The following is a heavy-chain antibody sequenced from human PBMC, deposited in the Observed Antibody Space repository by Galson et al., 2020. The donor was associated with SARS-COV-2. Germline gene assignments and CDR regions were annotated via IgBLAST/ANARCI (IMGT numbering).Heavy chain of an antibody. V-gene: IGHV3-7*03. CDR1: GFTFSRYC. Sequence: GESLKISCAASGFTFSRYCMTWVRQAPGKGLEWVASILEDGSQKFYVDSVKGRFAISRDNANNAFFLQMNSLRADDTAVYFCVRDRLADQLNLVLDYWGQGTLVTVSS. J-gene: IGHJ4*02. CDR3: VRDRLADQLNLVLDY. D-gene: IGHD2-2*01. CDR2: ILEDGSQK.